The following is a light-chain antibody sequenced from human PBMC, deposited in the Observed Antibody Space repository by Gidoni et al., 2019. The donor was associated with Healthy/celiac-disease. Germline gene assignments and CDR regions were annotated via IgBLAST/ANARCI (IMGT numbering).Light chain of an antibody. CDR1: SSDVGGYNY. J-gene: IGLJ3*02. Sequence: QSALTQPRSVSESPGQSVTISCTGTSSDVGGYNYVSWYQQHPGKAPKLMIYDVSKRPSGVPDRFSGSKSGNTASLTISVLQAEDEADYYCCSYAGSYTWVFGGGTKLTVL. CDR3: CSYAGSYTWV. V-gene: IGLV2-11*01. CDR2: DVS.